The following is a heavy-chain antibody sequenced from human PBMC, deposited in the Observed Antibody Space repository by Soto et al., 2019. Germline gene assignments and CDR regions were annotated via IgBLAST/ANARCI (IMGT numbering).Heavy chain of an antibody. CDR1: GFTFSSYA. D-gene: IGHD6-13*01. CDR3: AKYAYSSSWYYFDY. J-gene: IGHJ4*02. Sequence: GGSLRLSCAASGFTFSSYAMRWVRQATGKGLEWVSAISGSDGSTYDADYVKGRFTISRDNSKNTLYLQMNSLRAVDSAVYYCAKYAYSSSWYYFDYWGQGTLVTVSS. V-gene: IGHV3-23*01. CDR2: ISGSDGST.